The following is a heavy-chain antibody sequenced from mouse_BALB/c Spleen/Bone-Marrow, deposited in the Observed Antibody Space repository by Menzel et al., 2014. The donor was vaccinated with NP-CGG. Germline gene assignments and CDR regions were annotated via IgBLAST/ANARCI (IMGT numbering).Heavy chain of an antibody. J-gene: IGHJ4*01. Sequence: QVQLQQSGAELAKPGASVKMSCKASGYTFTSYWMHWVKQRPGQGLEWIGYINPSTGCTDYNQKFNDKATLTADKSSSTAYMQLSSLTSKDSAVYYCARGNPLYAMVYWGQGTSVTVSS. CDR2: INPSTGCT. CDR3: ARGNPLYAMVY. CDR1: GYTFTSYW. D-gene: IGHD2-1*01. V-gene: IGHV1-7*01.